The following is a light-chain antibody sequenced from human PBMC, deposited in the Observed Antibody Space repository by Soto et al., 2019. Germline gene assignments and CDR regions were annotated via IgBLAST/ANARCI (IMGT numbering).Light chain of an antibody. Sequence: QSVLTQPPSASETPGQRVTISCSGGRSNIGSNYAFWYQQFPGTTPKLFIFRNTHRPSGVPDRFSGSKSGTSASLTISGLRSEDDATYYCAAWDENLRSVVFGGGTKLTVL. CDR3: AAWDENLRSVV. J-gene: IGLJ3*02. V-gene: IGLV1-47*01. CDR1: RSNIGSNY. CDR2: RNT.